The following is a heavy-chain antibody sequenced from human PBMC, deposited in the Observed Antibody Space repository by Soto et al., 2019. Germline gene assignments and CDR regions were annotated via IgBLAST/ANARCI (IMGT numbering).Heavy chain of an antibody. J-gene: IGHJ2*01. CDR1: GGSISSYY. Sequence: QVQLQESGPGLVKPSETLSLTCTVSGGSISSYYWSWIRQPPGKGLEWIGYIYYTGSTNDNPSLQSRVTISVDTSKNPFSLQLSSVTAANTAVYSCANFNWYFDLWGRGTLVTVSS. CDR2: IYYTGST. CDR3: ANFNWYFDL. V-gene: IGHV4-59*01.